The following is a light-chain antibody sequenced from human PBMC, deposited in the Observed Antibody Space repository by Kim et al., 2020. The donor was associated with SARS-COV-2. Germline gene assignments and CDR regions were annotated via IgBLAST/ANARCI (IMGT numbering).Light chain of an antibody. CDR1: QSVSSN. V-gene: IGKV3-15*01. CDR2: GAS. CDR3: QQSNNWPWT. Sequence: EIVMTQSPATLSVSPGERATLSCRASQSVSSNLAWYQQKPGQAPRLLIFGASTRASGIPGRFTGSGSGTEFTLTISSLQSEDFAIYFCQQSNNWPWTFGQGTKVEIK. J-gene: IGKJ1*01.